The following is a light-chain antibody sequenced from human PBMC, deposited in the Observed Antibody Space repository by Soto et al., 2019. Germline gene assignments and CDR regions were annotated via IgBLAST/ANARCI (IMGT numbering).Light chain of an antibody. CDR3: CSYAGSSPYVV. J-gene: IGLJ2*01. CDR1: SSDVGSYNL. Sequence: ALTQPASVSGSPGQSITISCTGTSSDVGSYNLVSWYQQHPGKAPKLMIYEGSKRPSGVSNRFSGSKSGNTASLTISGLQAEDEADYYCCSYAGSSPYVVFGGGTKLTVL. CDR2: EGS. V-gene: IGLV2-23*01.